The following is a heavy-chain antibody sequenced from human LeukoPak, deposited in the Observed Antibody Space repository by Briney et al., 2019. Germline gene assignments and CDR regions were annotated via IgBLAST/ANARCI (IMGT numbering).Heavy chain of an antibody. J-gene: IGHJ3*02. Sequence: PGGSLRLSCAASGFTFSSYSMNWVRQAPGKGLEWVSSISSSSSYIYYADSVKGRFTISRDNAKNSLYLQRNSLRAEDTAVYYCARDGYYDSSGYYYTDAFDIWGQGTMVTVSS. D-gene: IGHD3-22*01. CDR3: ARDGYYDSSGYYYTDAFDI. CDR2: ISSSSSYI. V-gene: IGHV3-21*01. CDR1: GFTFSSYS.